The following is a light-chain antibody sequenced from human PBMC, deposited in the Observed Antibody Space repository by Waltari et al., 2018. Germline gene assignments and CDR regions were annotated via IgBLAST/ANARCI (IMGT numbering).Light chain of an antibody. Sequence: SYVLTQPPSVSVAPGKTARITWGGAYIDSKHVNWYQQRPGQAPGLVIYNDKNRPSGIPERFSGDNSGNTATLTITRVEAGDEADYFCQVWHSSTEQFGGGTKLTVL. J-gene: IGLJ2*01. V-gene: IGLV3-21*04. CDR2: NDK. CDR1: YIDSKH. CDR3: QVWHSSTEQ.